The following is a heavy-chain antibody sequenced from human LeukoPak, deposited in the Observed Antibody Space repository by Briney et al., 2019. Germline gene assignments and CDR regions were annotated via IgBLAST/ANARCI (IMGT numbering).Heavy chain of an antibody. J-gene: IGHJ4*02. Sequence: SGPTLVNPTPTLTLTCNFSGFSLRTRGKCVSWIRQTPGEALEWLSRIVWDDDKYYSTSLKTRLTISKDTSKNQVVLTMTNMDPVDTATYYCARIPGYSSSWRQYYFDYWGQGTLVTVSS. CDR3: ARIPGYSSSWRQYYFDY. CDR1: GFSLRTRGKC. V-gene: IGHV2-70*11. D-gene: IGHD6-13*01. CDR2: IVWDDDK.